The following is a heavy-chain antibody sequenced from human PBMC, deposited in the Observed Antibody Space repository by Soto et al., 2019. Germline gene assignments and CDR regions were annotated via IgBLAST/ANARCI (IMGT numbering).Heavy chain of an antibody. V-gene: IGHV3-48*02. D-gene: IGHD3-22*01. CDR3: ARSSTPYYYDSSGYYLDY. Sequence: GGSLRLSCAASGFTFSSYSMNWVRQAPGKGLEWVSYISSSSSTIYYADSVKGRFTISRDNAKNSLYLQMNSLRDEDTAVYYCARSSTPYYYDSSGYYLDYWGQGTLVTVSS. J-gene: IGHJ4*02. CDR2: ISSSSSTI. CDR1: GFTFSSYS.